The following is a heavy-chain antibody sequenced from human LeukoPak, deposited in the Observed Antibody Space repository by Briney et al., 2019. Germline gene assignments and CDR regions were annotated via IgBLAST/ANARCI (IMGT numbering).Heavy chain of an antibody. V-gene: IGHV4-59*02. CDR1: GGSVSTYY. D-gene: IGHD3-9*01. CDR2: IYSSGSTSGST. Sequence: SETLSLTCTVSGGSVSTYYWTWIRQPPGKGLEWIGYIYSSGSTSGSTNYNPSLKSRVTISVDTSKNQFSLKLSSVTAADTAVYYCARIPTIDWNWFDPWGQGTLVTVSS. CDR3: ARIPTIDWNWFDP. J-gene: IGHJ5*02.